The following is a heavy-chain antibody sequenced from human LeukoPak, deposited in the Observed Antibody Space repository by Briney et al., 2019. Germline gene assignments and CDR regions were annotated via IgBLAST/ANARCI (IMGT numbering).Heavy chain of an antibody. Sequence: PSETLSLTCTVSGGSISSYYWSWIRQPPGKGLEWIGYIYYSGSTNYNPSLKSRVTISVDTSKNQFSLKLSSVTAADTAVYYCARHAAYSSSWYEESNAFDIWGQGTMVTVSS. J-gene: IGHJ3*02. CDR3: ARHAAYSSSWYEESNAFDI. CDR1: GGSISSYY. D-gene: IGHD6-13*01. V-gene: IGHV4-59*08. CDR2: IYYSGST.